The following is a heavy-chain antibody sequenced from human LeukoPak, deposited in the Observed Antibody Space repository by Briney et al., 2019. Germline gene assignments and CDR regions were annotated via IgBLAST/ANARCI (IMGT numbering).Heavy chain of an antibody. CDR1: GFTFSSYS. Sequence: GGSLRLSCAASGFTFSSYSMNWVRQAPGKGLEWVSSISSSSSYIYYADSVKGRFTISRDNAKSSLYLQMNSLRAEDTAVYYCARDIVALEGAFDIWGQGTMVTVSS. J-gene: IGHJ3*02. V-gene: IGHV3-21*01. CDR3: ARDIVALEGAFDI. CDR2: ISSSSSYI. D-gene: IGHD2-15*01.